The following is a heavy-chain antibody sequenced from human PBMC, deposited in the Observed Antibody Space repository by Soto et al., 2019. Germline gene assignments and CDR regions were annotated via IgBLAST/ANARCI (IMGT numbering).Heavy chain of an antibody. CDR1: GFTFSSYA. CDR3: ARVGRLPCFAY. D-gene: IGHD4-17*01. V-gene: IGHV3-30-3*01. J-gene: IGHJ4*02. CDR2: ISYDGSNK. Sequence: QVQLVESGGGVVQPGRSLRLSCAASGFTFSSYAMHWVRQSPGKGLVWVADISYDGSNKYYADSVKGRFTIPRDKSKNTLVLQMNSLGAEDTAGYYCARVGRLPCFAYWGRGTLVTVSS.